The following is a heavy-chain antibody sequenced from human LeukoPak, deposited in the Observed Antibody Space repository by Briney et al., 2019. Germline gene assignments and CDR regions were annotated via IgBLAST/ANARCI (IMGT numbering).Heavy chain of an antibody. V-gene: IGHV3-23*01. Sequence: PGGSLRLSCAASGFTFSTFAMIWVRQAPGKGLEWVSAISGSGRDTYYADSVKGRFTISRDNTKNTLYLQMNSLRAEDTAVYYCAKIRAVDSSGYYKYHFDYWGQGTLVTVSS. J-gene: IGHJ4*02. D-gene: IGHD3-22*01. CDR2: ISGSGRDT. CDR1: GFTFSTFA. CDR3: AKIRAVDSSGYYKYHFDY.